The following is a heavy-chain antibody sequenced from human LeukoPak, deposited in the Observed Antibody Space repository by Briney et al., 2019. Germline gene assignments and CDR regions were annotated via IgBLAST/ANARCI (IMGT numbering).Heavy chain of an antibody. V-gene: IGHV4-61*05. CDR2: IYYSGST. CDR3: ARHYGSGTYPLDY. Sequence: SETLSLTCTVSGGSISSSTYYWGWIRQPPGKGLEWVAFIYYSGSTNYNPSLKSRATISVDTSKNQFSLKLNSVTAADTAVYYCARHYGSGTYPLDYWGQGALVTVSS. J-gene: IGHJ4*02. CDR1: GGSISSSTYY. D-gene: IGHD3-10*01.